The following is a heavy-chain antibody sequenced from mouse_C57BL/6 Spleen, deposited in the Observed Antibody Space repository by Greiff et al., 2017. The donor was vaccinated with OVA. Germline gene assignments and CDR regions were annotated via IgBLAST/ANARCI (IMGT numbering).Heavy chain of an antibody. J-gene: IGHJ1*03. Sequence: EVKLMESGPELVKPGASVKISCKASGYSFTGYYMNWVKQSPEKSLEWIGEINPSTGGTTYNQKFKAKATLTVDKSSSTAYMQLKSLTSEDSAVYYCARETVVVGGRYFDVWGTGTTVTVSS. V-gene: IGHV1-42*01. D-gene: IGHD1-1*01. CDR3: ARETVVVGGRYFDV. CDR1: GYSFTGYY. CDR2: INPSTGGT.